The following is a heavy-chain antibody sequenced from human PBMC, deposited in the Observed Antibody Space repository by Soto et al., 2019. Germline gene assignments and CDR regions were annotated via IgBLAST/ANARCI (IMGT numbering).Heavy chain of an antibody. Sequence: QVQLVESGGGVVQPGRSLRLSCAASGFTFSSYAMHWVRQAPGKGLEWVAVISYDGSNKYYADSVKGRFTISRDNSKNTQYQQMNSIRTEDTAAYYYARGAMRGGGRTDVWGQGTTVTVSS. CDR3: ARGAMRGGGRTDV. V-gene: IGHV3-30-3*01. D-gene: IGHD1-26*01. J-gene: IGHJ6*02. CDR2: ISYDGSNK. CDR1: GFTFSSYA.